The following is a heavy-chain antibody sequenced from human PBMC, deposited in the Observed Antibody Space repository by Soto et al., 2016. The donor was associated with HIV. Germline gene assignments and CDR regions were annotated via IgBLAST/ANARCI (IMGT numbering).Heavy chain of an antibody. CDR2: IYSGGST. Sequence: EVQLVESGGGLVQPGGSLRLSCAVSGFAVSSTYMNWVRQAPGKGLKWVSIIYSGGSTFYADSAKDRFTISRDNSKNTLYLQINNLRAEDTAVYYCARGSYYDLVFGGEDLVPAVDV. J-gene: IGHJ6*01. D-gene: IGHD3-16*01. CDR1: GFAVSSTY. CDR3: ARGSYYDLVFGGEDLVPAVDV. V-gene: IGHV3-66*01.